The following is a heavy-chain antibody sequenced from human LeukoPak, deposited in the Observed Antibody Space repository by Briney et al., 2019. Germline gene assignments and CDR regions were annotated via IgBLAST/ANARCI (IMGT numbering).Heavy chain of an antibody. Sequence: PGRSLRLSCAASGFTFSSYGMHWVRQAPGKGLEWVSYISSSGSTIYYADSVKGRFTISRDNAKNSLYLQMNSLRAEDTAVYYCARGQYGGNVDWGQGTLVTVSS. CDR1: GFTFSSYG. J-gene: IGHJ4*02. CDR3: ARGQYGGNVD. CDR2: ISSSGSTI. D-gene: IGHD4-23*01. V-gene: IGHV3-48*03.